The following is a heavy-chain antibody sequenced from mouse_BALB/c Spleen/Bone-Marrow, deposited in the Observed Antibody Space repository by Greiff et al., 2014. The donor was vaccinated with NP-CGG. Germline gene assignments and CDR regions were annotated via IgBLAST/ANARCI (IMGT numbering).Heavy chain of an antibody. CDR2: INPYNGDT. CDR1: GYSFTGYF. Sequence: VTLKECGPELVKPGASVKISCKASGYSFTGYFMNWVMQSHGKSLEWIGRINPYNGDTFYNQKFKGKAILTVDKSSSTAHMELRSLASEDSAVYYCARGDYRFDEGYFDCWGQGTSLTVSS. J-gene: IGHJ2*02. D-gene: IGHD2-14*01. V-gene: IGHV1-20*02. CDR3: ARGDYRFDEGYFDC.